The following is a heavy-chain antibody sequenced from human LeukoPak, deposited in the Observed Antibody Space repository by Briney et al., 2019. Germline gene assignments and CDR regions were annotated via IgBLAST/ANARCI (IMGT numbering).Heavy chain of an antibody. CDR1: GFTFSSYA. V-gene: IGHV3-30-3*01. CDR3: ANHYYDSSGYYHSFDY. CDR2: ISYDGSNK. D-gene: IGHD3-22*01. J-gene: IGHJ4*02. Sequence: PGGSLRLSCAASGFTFSSYAMHWVRQAPGKGLEWVAVISYDGSNKYYADSVKGRFTISRDNSKNTLYLQMNSLRAEDTAVYYCANHYYDSSGYYHSFDYWGQGTLVTVSS.